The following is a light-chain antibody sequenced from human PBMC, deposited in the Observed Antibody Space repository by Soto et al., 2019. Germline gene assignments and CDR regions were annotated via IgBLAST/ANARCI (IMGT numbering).Light chain of an antibody. J-gene: IGKJ2*01. CDR3: QQTYSSPYT. CDR1: QSIRNY. Sequence: DIQMTQSPSSLSASVGDRVTITCRASQSIRNYVSWYQQKPGKAPKFLIYVASTLQIGVPSRFSGSGSGTDFTLTISNLQPEDFATYYCQQTYSSPYTFGPGTELQIK. CDR2: VAS. V-gene: IGKV1-39*01.